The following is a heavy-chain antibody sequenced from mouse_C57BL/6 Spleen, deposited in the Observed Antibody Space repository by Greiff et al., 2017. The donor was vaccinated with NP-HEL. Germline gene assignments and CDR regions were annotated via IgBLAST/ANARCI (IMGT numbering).Heavy chain of an antibody. D-gene: IGHD1-1*01. CDR2: IYSSDSES. V-gene: IGHV1-61*01. CDR3: ATYYGSSHWYFEV. Sequence: QVQLQQPGAELVRPGSSVKLSCKASGYTFTSYWMDWVKQRPGQGLEWIGNIYSSDSESHYNQKFKDKATLTVDKSSSTAYMQLSSLTDEDSADYYCATYYGSSHWYFEVWGTGTTVTVSS. J-gene: IGHJ1*03. CDR1: GYTFTSYW.